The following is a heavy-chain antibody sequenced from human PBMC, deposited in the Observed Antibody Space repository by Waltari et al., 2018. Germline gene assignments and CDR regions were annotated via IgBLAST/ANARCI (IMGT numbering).Heavy chain of an antibody. Sequence: QVQLVQSGAEVKKPGASVKVSCKASGYTFPGYHLHWVRKATGQGLEWMGWINPNSGGTNYAQKFQGRVTMTRDTSISTAYMELSRLRSDDTAVYYCARPSYCGGDCYSNWFDPWGQGTLVTVSS. D-gene: IGHD2-21*02. CDR1: GYTFPGYH. CDR3: ARPSYCGGDCYSNWFDP. CDR2: INPNSGGT. J-gene: IGHJ5*02. V-gene: IGHV1-2*02.